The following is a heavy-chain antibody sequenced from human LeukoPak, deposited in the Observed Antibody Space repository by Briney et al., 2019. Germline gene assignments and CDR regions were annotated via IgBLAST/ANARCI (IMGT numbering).Heavy chain of an antibody. CDR3: ARGPTFGGVIALYYFDY. J-gene: IGHJ4*02. D-gene: IGHD3-16*02. CDR2: INHSGST. V-gene: IGHV4-34*01. Sequence: PSETLSLTCAVYGGSFSGYYWSWIRQPPGKGLEWIGEINHSGSTNYNPSLKSRVTISVDTSKNRFSLKLSSVTAADTAVYYCARGPTFGGVIALYYFDYWGQGTLVTVSS. CDR1: GGSFSGYY.